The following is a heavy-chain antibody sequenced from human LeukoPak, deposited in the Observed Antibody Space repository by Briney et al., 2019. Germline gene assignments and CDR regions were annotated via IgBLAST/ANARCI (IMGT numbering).Heavy chain of an antibody. V-gene: IGHV4-30-2*01. D-gene: IGHD5-24*01. CDR1: GGSISSGGYS. J-gene: IGHJ5*02. CDR2: IYHSGST. Sequence: SQTLSLTCAVSGGSISSGGYSWRWIRQPPGKGLEWIGYIYHSGSTYYNPSLKSRVTISVDRSKNQFSLKLSSVTAADTAVYYCARGLRGYNSANWFDPWGQGTLVTVSS. CDR3: ARGLRGYNSANWFDP.